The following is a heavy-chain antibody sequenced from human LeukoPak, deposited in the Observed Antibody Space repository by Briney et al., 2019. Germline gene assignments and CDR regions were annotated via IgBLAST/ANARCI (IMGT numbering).Heavy chain of an antibody. CDR3: ARENWGGATFDY. J-gene: IGHJ4*02. CDR2: INPNSGDT. D-gene: IGHD1-26*01. CDR1: GYTFTGYY. V-gene: IGHV1-2*04. Sequence: ASVKASCKASGYTFTGYYMHWVRQAPGQGLEWMGWINPNSGDTNYAQKFQGWVTMTRDTSISTAYMELSRLRSDDAAVYYCARENWGGATFDYWGQGTLVTVSS.